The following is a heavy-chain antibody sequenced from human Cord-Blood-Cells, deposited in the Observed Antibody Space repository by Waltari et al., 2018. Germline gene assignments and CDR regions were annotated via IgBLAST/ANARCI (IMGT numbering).Heavy chain of an antibody. D-gene: IGHD5-12*01. J-gene: IGHJ4*02. V-gene: IGHV1-69*01. CDR3: AVGGTRIVATIRGVVDY. CDR1: GGTFSSYA. Sequence: QVQLVQSGAEVKKPGSSVKVSCKAAGGTFSSYAISWVRQAPGQGLEWMGGIIPTFGTANYAQKIQGRVTTTEDESTSTAYMDLSSLRAEDTAVYYCAVGGTRIVATIRGVVDYWGQGTLVTVSS. CDR2: IIPTFGTA.